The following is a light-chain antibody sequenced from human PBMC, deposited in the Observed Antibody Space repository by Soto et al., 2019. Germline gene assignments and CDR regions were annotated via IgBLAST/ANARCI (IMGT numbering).Light chain of an antibody. V-gene: IGLV6-57*04. CDR3: QSYDISNPFV. Sequence: NFMLTQPHSVSESPGKTVTISCTRSSGSIASNYVQWYQQRPGSAPTTVIYEDNQRPSGVPDRFSGSIDSSSNSASLTISGLKTEDEADYYCQSYDISNPFVFGTGTKLTVL. CDR1: SGSIASNY. J-gene: IGLJ1*01. CDR2: EDN.